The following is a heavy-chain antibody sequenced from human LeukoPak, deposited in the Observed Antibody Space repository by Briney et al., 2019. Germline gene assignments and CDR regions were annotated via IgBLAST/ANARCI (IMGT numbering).Heavy chain of an antibody. D-gene: IGHD6-19*01. Sequence: PGGSLRLSCAASGFTFSNYEMNWVRQAPGKGLEWVSFISSSGSLIYYADSVKGRFTISRDSAKNSLYLQMDSLRVEDTAVYYCAKVSGSGWHFYHWGQGTLVTVSS. CDR3: AKVSGSGWHFYH. CDR2: ISSSGSLI. CDR1: GFTFSNYE. J-gene: IGHJ4*02. V-gene: IGHV3-48*03.